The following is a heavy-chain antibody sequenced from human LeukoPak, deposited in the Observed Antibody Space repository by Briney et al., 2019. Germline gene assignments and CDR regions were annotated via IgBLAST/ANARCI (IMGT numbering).Heavy chain of an antibody. V-gene: IGHV3-23*01. CDR3: ARGATRATRHFDL. Sequence: QLGGSLRLSCVASGFTFSSYSLTWVRQTPEKGLAWVSIIGGPGAPTFYADSVEGRFTISRDNSKNTVYLQMNSLRAEDTALCFCARGATRATRHFDLWGRGTLVTVSS. CDR2: IGGPGAPT. D-gene: IGHD2-15*01. CDR1: GFTFSSYS. J-gene: IGHJ2*01.